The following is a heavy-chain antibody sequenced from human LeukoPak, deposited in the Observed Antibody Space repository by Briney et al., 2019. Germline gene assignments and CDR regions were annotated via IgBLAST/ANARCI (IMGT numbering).Heavy chain of an antibody. CDR1: GDSVSSNSAA. CDR2: TYYRSKWYN. Sequence: SQTLSLTCAISGDSVSSNSAAWNWIRQSPSRGLGWLGGTYYRSKWYNDYAVSVKSRITINPDTSKNQFSLQLNSVTPEDTAVYYCAKDTYYYGSGSYYNGIDYWGQGTLVTVSS. CDR3: AKDTYYYGSGSYYNGIDY. D-gene: IGHD3-10*01. V-gene: IGHV6-1*01. J-gene: IGHJ4*02.